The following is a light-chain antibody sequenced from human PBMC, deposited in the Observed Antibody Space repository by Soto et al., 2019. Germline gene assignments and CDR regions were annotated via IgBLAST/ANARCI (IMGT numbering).Light chain of an antibody. J-gene: IGKJ1*01. CDR3: QQYGSSTWT. CDR1: QSVSRSY. Sequence: EIVFTQSPGTLSLSPGERATLSCRASQSVSRSYLAWYQQKPGQAPRLLIYGASSRETGIPDRFSGSGAGTECTRTISRLEPEDFAVDYCQQYGSSTWTFGQGTKVDIK. CDR2: GAS. V-gene: IGKV3-20*01.